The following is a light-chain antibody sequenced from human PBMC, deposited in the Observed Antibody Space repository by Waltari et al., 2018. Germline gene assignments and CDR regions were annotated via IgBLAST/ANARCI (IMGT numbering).Light chain of an antibody. J-gene: IGKJ2*01. CDR3: QQCYSLPYT. CDR1: VFSRANDKDP. Sequence: VFSRANDKDPGSRYQQKPDQPPKVLTRWSCTRESGVPDRFSGSGSRTDFALSISSLQAGDVAVYYCQQCYSLPYTFGQATKLEIK. V-gene: IGKV4-1*01. CDR2: WSC.